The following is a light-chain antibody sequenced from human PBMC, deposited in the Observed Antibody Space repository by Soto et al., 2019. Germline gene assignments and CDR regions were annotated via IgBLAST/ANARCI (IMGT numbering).Light chain of an antibody. CDR1: NIGSRS. J-gene: IGLJ2*01. V-gene: IGLV3-21*02. CDR2: DNT. Sequence: SYELTQPPSVSVAPGQTARITCGGNNIGSRSVYWYQQKPGQAPVLVVYDNTDRPSGIPERLSGSNSGDTATLTVSGVEAGDGADYYCQVWDSSSDRPVFGGGTKVTVL. CDR3: QVWDSSSDRPV.